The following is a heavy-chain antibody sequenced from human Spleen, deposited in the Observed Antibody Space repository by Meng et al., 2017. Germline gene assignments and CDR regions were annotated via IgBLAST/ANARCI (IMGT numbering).Heavy chain of an antibody. CDR1: GGSISTSGYY. V-gene: IGHV4-39*01. J-gene: IGHJ5*02. CDR3: VRSSAWVRTGFDP. Sequence: QVQLQESGPGLVKPSQTLSLTCTVSGGSISTSGYYWGWIRQSPGKGLDWIGSIGHSGFTYYTPSLKSRVAVSLDTSKSQFSLMLTSVTAADTAVYYCVRSSAWVRTGFDPWGQGTLVTVSS. D-gene: IGHD6-19*01. CDR2: IGHSGFT.